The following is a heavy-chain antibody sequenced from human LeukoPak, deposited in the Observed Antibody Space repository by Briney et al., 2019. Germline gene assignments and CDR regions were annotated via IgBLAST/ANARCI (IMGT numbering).Heavy chain of an antibody. D-gene: IGHD3-16*01. V-gene: IGHV3-9*01. CDR2: ISWNSGSI. CDR3: AKRGTLREFDY. J-gene: IGHJ4*02. Sequence: PGGSLRLSCAVSGFTFDDYAMHWVRQAPGKGLEWVSGISWNSGSIGYADSVKGRFTISRDNAKNSLHLQMDSLRAEDTALYYCAKRGTLREFDYWGQGTLVTVSS. CDR1: GFTFDDYA.